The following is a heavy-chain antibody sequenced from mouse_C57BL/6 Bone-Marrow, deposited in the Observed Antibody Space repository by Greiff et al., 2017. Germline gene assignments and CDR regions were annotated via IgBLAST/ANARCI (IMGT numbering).Heavy chain of an antibody. CDR1: GYTFTDYY. V-gene: IGHV1-26*01. J-gene: IGHJ2*01. CDR2: INPNNGGT. CDR3: ARGSRDYFDY. Sequence: LQQSGPELVKPGASVKISCKASGYTFTDYYMNWVKQSHGKSLEWIGDINPNNGGTSYNQKFKGKATLTVDKSSSTAYMELRSLTSEDSAVYYCARGSRDYFDYWGQGTTLTVSS.